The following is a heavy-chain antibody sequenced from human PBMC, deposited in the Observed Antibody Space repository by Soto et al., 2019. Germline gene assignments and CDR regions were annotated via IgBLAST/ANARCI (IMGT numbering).Heavy chain of an antibody. CDR1: GYTFTSYA. CDR2: INAGNGNT. Sequence: QVQLVQSGAEVKKPGASVKVSCKASGYTFTSYAMHWVRQAPGQRLEWMGWINAGNGNTKYSQKFQGRVTITRDTSASTAYMGLSSLRSEDTAVYYCARSIVVVTAHFDPWGQGTLVTVSS. J-gene: IGHJ5*02. V-gene: IGHV1-3*01. D-gene: IGHD2-21*02. CDR3: ARSIVVVTAHFDP.